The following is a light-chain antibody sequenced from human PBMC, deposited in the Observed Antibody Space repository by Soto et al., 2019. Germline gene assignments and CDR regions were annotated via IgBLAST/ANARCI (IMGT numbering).Light chain of an antibody. J-gene: IGKJ2*01. CDR2: KAS. CDR3: QQYESPMYT. V-gene: IGKV1-5*03. Sequence: DIPMTQSPSTLSASVGDRVTITCRASQSVNTWLAWYQQKAGKAPKLLIYKASSLESGVPSRFSGSGSGTEFTLTISSLQPDDFATYYCQQYESPMYTFGQGTKLEIK. CDR1: QSVNTW.